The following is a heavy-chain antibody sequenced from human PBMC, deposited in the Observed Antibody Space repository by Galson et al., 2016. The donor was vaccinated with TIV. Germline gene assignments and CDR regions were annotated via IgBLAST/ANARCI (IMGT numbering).Heavy chain of an antibody. CDR3: ARRAAACTNEGCYDRGGRDV. D-gene: IGHD2-8*01. CDR2: IYPGDSDT. CDR1: GYKFTTYW. V-gene: IGHV5-51*01. Sequence: QSGAEVKKPGESLEISCEGSGYKFTTYWIAWVRQMPGKGLEWMGAIYPGDSDTKYSPSSQGQVTISADKAITTDYLQWVSLKASDTGIYYCARRAAACTNEGCYDRGGRDVCCQGTTVIVSS. J-gene: IGHJ6*02.